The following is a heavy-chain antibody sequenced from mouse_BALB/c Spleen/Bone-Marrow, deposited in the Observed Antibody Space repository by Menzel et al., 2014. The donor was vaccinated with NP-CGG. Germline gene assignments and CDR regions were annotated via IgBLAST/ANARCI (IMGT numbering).Heavy chain of an antibody. Sequence: EVMLVESGGGLVQPGGSLRLSCATSGFTFTDYYMSWVRQPPGKALEWLGFIRNKANGYTTEYSASVKGRFTISRDNSQSILYLRMNTLRAEDSATYYCARDGYDDYWGQGTTLTVSS. V-gene: IGHV7-3*02. CDR1: GFTFTDYY. CDR2: IRNKANGYTT. D-gene: IGHD2-2*01. CDR3: ARDGYDDY. J-gene: IGHJ2*01.